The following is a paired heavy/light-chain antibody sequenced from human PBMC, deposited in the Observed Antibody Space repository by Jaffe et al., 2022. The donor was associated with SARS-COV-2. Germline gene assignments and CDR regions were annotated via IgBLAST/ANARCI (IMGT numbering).Light chain of an antibody. CDR2: DAS. CDR1: QDISNY. CDR3: QQFENVPIT. V-gene: IGKV1-33*01. Sequence: DIQMTQSPPSLSASVGDKVTITCQASQDISNYLNWYQQKPGKAPKLLISDASNLELGVPPRFSGSGSGTEFTFTITNLQAADIATYYCQQFENVPITFGHGTRLE. J-gene: IGKJ5*01.
Heavy chain of an antibody. D-gene: IGHD1-26*01. Sequence: EVKLVESGGGLVQPGGSLRLSCAASGFIFSSYAMTWVRQRPEKGLEWVASIVGSGVRTYDADSVKGRFTISRDNSKSTLFLHMNSLRVEDSAMYFCARQRQWELISPDNPTDYWGQGILVTVSS. V-gene: IGHV3-23*04. CDR1: GFIFSSYA. CDR3: ARQRQWELISPDNPTDY. J-gene: IGHJ4*02. CDR2: IVGSGVRT.